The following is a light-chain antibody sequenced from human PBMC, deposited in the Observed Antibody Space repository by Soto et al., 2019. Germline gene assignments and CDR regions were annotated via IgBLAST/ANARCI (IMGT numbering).Light chain of an antibody. CDR3: GTWDSSLSAV. CDR2: DNN. V-gene: IGLV1-51*01. CDR1: NSNIANNY. Sequence: QSVLTQPPSVSAAPGQKVTISCSGSNSNIANNYVSWYQQLPGTAPKLLIYDNNQRPSGIPDRFSGSKSGTSATLGITGLQTGDEGDYYCGTWDSSLSAVFGGGTKLTVL. J-gene: IGLJ3*02.